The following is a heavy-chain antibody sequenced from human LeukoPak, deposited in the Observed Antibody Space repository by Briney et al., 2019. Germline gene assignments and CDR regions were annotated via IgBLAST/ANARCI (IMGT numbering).Heavy chain of an antibody. CDR2: ISYDGTNK. D-gene: IGHD2-15*01. V-gene: IGHV3-30-3*01. J-gene: IGHJ3*02. CDR3: ARVGRGYNSGWYAFDI. CDR1: GFTFSIYA. Sequence: GGSLRLSCAASGFTFSIYAMHWVRQAPGKGLEWVTVISYDGTNKNYADSVKGRFTISRDNSQNTLYLQMTSLRVEDTAVYYCARVGRGYNSGWYAFDIWGQGTIVTVSS.